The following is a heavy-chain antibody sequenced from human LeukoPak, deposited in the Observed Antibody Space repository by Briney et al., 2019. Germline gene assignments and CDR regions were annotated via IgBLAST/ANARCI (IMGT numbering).Heavy chain of an antibody. CDR1: GFTFSSYW. V-gene: IGHV3-7*04. J-gene: IGHJ6*03. CDR3: ARVAIAAAGTGDYMDV. CDR2: IKQDGSEK. Sequence: GGSLRLSCAASGFTFSSYWMSWVRQAPGKGLEWVANIKQDGSEKYYVDSVKGRFTISRDNAKNSLYLQMNSLRAEDTAVYYCARVAIAAAGTGDYMDVWGKGTTVTVSS. D-gene: IGHD6-13*01.